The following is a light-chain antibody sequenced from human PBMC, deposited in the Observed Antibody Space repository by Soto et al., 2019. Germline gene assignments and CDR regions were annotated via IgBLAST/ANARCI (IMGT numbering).Light chain of an antibody. CDR3: QQTRSYPST. CDR2: GAS. J-gene: IGKJ4*01. Sequence: IQLTQSPSSLSASVGDSVTITCRASQGITSYLAWYQQKPGKAPNLLIYGASTLRSGVPSRFSGSGSGTDFTLTINSLQAEDFATDYCQQTRSYPSTFGVRTKVDIK. V-gene: IGKV1-9*01. CDR1: QGITSY.